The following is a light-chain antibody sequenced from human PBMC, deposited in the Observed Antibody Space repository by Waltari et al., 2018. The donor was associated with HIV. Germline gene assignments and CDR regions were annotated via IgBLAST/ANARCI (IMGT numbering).Light chain of an antibody. Sequence: EIVLTQSPGTLSLSPGERATLSCRASQSLSSNYLAWYQEKPGQAPRLIYAASSRASGIPDRFSGSGAGTDFTLTISRLEPEDFAVYYCQQYGSSPPITFGQGTRLEIK. J-gene: IGKJ5*01. V-gene: IGKV3-20*01. CDR3: QQYGSSPPIT. CDR1: QSLSSNY. CDR2: AAS.